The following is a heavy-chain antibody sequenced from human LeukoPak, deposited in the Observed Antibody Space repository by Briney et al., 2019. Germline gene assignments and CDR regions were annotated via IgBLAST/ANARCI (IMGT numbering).Heavy chain of an antibody. J-gene: IGHJ4*02. Sequence: PGGSPRLSCAASGFTFGSYWMSWVRQAAGEGMEWVANTKEDGSETYYVDSVKGRFTISRDNAKNALYLQMNSLRGEDTAVYYCARDDSTGYLYLDYWGQGSLVTVSS. CDR3: ARDDSTGYLYLDY. V-gene: IGHV3-7*01. D-gene: IGHD3-22*01. CDR2: TKEDGSET. CDR1: GFTFGSYW.